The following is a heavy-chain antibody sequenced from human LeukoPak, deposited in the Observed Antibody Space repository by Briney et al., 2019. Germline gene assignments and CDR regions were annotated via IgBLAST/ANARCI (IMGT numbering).Heavy chain of an antibody. CDR1: GFTVSGTY. J-gene: IGHJ4*02. V-gene: IGHV3-66*01. CDR3: ARALYSGHADLFDS. D-gene: IGHD5-12*01. Sequence: GGSLRLSCAVSGFTVSGTYMSWVRQAPGKRLEWVSVIYSGGNTYYSDSVKGRFAISRDTSKNTLYPQMNSLRAEDTAVYYCARALYSGHADLFDSWGQGTLVTVSS. CDR2: IYSGGNT.